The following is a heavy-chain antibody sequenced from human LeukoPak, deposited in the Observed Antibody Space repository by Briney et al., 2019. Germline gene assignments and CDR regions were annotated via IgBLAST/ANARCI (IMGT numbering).Heavy chain of an antibody. CDR2: INPNSGNT. CDR3: ARVGFGAMIVVVSYYYYMDV. CDR1: GYTFTGYY. D-gene: IGHD3-22*01. V-gene: IGHV1-8*02. Sequence: GASVKVSCKASGYTFTGYYMHWVRQAPGQGLEWMGRINPNSGNTGYAQKFQGRVTMTRNTSISTAYMELSSLRSEDTAVYYCARVGFGAMIVVVSYYYYMDVWGKGTTVTVSS. J-gene: IGHJ6*03.